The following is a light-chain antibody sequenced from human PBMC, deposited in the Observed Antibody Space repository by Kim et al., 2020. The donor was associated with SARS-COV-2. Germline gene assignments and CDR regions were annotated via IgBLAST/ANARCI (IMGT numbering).Light chain of an antibody. CDR2: KDS. CDR3: QAWDSSTVV. J-gene: IGLJ2*01. CDR1: KVGDKY. Sequence: SVYAGKTAVIACSGNKVGDKYACWYQQQPGQSPVLIIYKDSKRPSGIPERFSGSNSGNTATLTISGTQAMDEADYYCQAWDSSTVVFGGGTQLTVL. V-gene: IGLV3-1*01.